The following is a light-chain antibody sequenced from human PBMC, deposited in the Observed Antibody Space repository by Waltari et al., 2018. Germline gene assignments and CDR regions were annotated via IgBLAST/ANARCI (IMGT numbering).Light chain of an antibody. J-gene: IGLJ2*01. Sequence: QSVLTQSPSASGTPGQRVTISCSGSSSNIGRNPVNWYQQLPGTAPKLLIHSNNQRPSGVPDRFSVSKSGTSASLAISGLQSEDEADYYCATWDASLTGWVFGGGTKLTVL. CDR3: ATWDASLTGWV. CDR1: SSNIGRNP. CDR2: SNN. V-gene: IGLV1-44*01.